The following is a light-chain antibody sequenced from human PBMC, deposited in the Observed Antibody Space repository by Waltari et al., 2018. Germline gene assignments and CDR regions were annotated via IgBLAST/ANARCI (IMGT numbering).Light chain of an antibody. J-gene: IGLJ1*01. Sequence: QSMLTQPPSVSGAPGQRVTISCSNIGAHLDVHWYQQLPGSAPKLLIHANTNRPSGVPDRFSGSKSGTSASLAITGLQAEDEADYYCQSYDVTLRYVFGPGTKVTVL. V-gene: IGLV1-40*01. CDR3: QSYDVTLRYV. CDR1: SNIGAHLD. CDR2: ANT.